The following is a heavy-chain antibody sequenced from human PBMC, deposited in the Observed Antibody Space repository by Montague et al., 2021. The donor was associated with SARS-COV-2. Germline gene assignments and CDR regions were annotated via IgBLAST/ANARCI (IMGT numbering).Heavy chain of an antibody. CDR2: TSHSGGT. D-gene: IGHD3-16*02. J-gene: IGHJ6*02. CDR3: ARFSYRLRFIASYYGMDV. V-gene: IGHV4-34*01. Sequence: SETLSLTCAVYGGSFSGYSWCWIRQPPGKGLEWIWETSHSGGTYYNPSLKRRVTVSIDTSKNQFSLKLRSVSVADTAVYFCARFSYRLRFIASYYGMDVWGQGTTVTVSS. CDR1: GGSFSGYS.